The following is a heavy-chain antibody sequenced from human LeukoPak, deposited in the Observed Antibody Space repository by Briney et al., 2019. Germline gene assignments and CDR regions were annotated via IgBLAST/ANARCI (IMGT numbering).Heavy chain of an antibody. V-gene: IGHV3-21*01. D-gene: IGHD3-10*01. CDR3: AREDYYGSGSP. CDR2: ISSSSSYI. J-gene: IGHJ5*02. Sequence: GGSLGLSCAGTGFTFSSYSMNWVRQAPGKGLEWVSSISSSSSYIYYADSVKGRFTISRDNAKNSLYLQMNSLRAEDTAVYYCAREDYYGSGSPWGQGTLVTVSS. CDR1: GFTFSSYS.